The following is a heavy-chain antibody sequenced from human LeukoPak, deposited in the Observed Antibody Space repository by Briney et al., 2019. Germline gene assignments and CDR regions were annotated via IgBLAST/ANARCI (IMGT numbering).Heavy chain of an antibody. CDR1: GFTFSGFW. V-gene: IGHV3-7*03. D-gene: IGHD5-18*01. CDR2: INSDGSEG. CDR3: ARARYTYGSKPYYFDY. Sequence: HPGGSLRLSCAVSGFTFSGFWMSWSRQAPGKGLEWVASINSDGSEGYYADVVKGRFTISRDDAKNSLYLQIDSLRAEDTAVYYCARARYTYGSKPYYFDYWGQGTLVTVSS. J-gene: IGHJ4*02.